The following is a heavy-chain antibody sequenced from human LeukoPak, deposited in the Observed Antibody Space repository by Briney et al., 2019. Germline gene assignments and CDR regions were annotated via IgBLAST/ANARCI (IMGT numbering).Heavy chain of an antibody. Sequence: GGSLRLSCAASGFTFTSYWMTWIRQAPGQGLEWVANIKQDGSEENYVDSVKGRFTISRDNAKNSLYLQMNSLRAEDTAVYYCARDRRDSYGYNYWGQGTLVTVSS. CDR2: IKQDGSEE. CDR3: ARDRRDSYGYNY. CDR1: GFTFTSYW. D-gene: IGHD5-18*01. V-gene: IGHV3-7*01. J-gene: IGHJ4*02.